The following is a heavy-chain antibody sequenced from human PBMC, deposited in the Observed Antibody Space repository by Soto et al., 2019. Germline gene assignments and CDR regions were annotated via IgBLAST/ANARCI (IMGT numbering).Heavy chain of an antibody. Sequence: GGSLRLSCAASGFSVATYNMNWVRQAPGKGLEWVSSITTSTSSNVYYADSVKGRFTISRDSAKNSLYLQMNSLRAEDTAIYYCVRGGGGGLFDPWCQGTMVTVSS. D-gene: IGHD2-15*01. V-gene: IGHV3-21*01. J-gene: IGHJ5*02. CDR1: GFSVATYN. CDR2: ITTSTSSNV. CDR3: VRGGGGGLFDP.